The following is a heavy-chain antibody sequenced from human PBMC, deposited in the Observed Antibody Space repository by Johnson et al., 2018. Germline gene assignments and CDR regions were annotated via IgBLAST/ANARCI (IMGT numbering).Heavy chain of an antibody. CDR3: AKRVVVTAPYYYYMDV. D-gene: IGHD2-21*02. Sequence: EVQLVESGGGLVQPGGSLRLSCAASGFTFSRYAMTWVRQAPGKGLEWVSAISDRGGSTYYAASVKGRFTISRDNSKNTLYLQMNSLSVEDTAVYYCAKRVVVTAPYYYYMDVWGKGTTVTVSS. J-gene: IGHJ6*03. V-gene: IGHV3-23*04. CDR1: GFTFSRYA. CDR2: ISDRGGST.